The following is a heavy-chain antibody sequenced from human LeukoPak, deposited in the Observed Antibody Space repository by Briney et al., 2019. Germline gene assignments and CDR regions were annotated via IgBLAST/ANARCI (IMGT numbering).Heavy chain of an antibody. D-gene: IGHD1-7*01. J-gene: IGHJ3*02. Sequence: ASLKVSCKASGYTFIDYFIHWMSQTPGQGLEWLGWINPNSGVTRYAQKFQDRVTMTRDTAAYMELSSLTSDDTAVYYCARAVSGTLGGAFDIWGQGTAVTVSS. CDR2: INPNSGVT. CDR1: GYTFIDYF. CDR3: ARAVSGTLGGAFDI. V-gene: IGHV1-2*02.